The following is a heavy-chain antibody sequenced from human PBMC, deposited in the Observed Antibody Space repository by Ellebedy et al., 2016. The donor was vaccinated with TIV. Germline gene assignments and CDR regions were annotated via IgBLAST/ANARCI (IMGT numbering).Heavy chain of an antibody. J-gene: IGHJ4*02. Sequence: ASVKVSCKASGYTFTGYYMHWVRQAPGQGLEWMGWINPNSGGTNYAQKFQGRVTMTTDTSTTTVYLEVRSLRSEDTAVYYCAREPRIGTVGTPFFDDWGQGTLVTVSS. V-gene: IGHV1-2*02. CDR2: INPNSGGT. CDR1: GYTFTGYY. CDR3: AREPRIGTVGTPFFDD. D-gene: IGHD6-13*01.